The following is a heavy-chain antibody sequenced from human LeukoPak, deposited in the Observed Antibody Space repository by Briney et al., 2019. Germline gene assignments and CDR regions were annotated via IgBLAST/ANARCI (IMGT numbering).Heavy chain of an antibody. CDR3: ARGPNFWSGYFDY. CDR2: IIPIFGTA. J-gene: IGHJ4*02. D-gene: IGHD3-3*01. Sequence: SVKVSCKASGGTFSSYAISWVRQAPGQGLEWMGGIIPIFGTANYAQKFQGRVTITADESTSTAYMELSSLRSEDTAVYYCARGPNFWSGYFDYWGQGTLVTVSS. CDR1: GGTFSSYA. V-gene: IGHV1-69*13.